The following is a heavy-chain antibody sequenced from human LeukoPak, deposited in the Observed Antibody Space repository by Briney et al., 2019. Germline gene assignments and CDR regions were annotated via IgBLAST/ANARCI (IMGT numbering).Heavy chain of an antibody. CDR3: TRLSGSPSDS. CDR1: GFTFSGSA. D-gene: IGHD1-26*01. V-gene: IGHV3-73*01. Sequence: GGSLRLSCAASGFTFSGSAMHWVRQASGKGLEWVGRIRSKANSYATAYAASVNGRFTISRDDSENTVYLQMNSLKTEDTAVYFCTRLSGSPSDSWGQGTLVTVSS. J-gene: IGHJ4*02. CDR2: IRSKANSYAT.